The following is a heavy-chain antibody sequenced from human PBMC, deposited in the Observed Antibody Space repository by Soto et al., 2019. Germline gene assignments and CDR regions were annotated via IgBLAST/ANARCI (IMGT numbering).Heavy chain of an antibody. CDR3: ASDLFYMDV. Sequence: GGSLRLSCAASGFTFSSYAMSWVRQAPGKGLEWISYSSSDSGTIYYADSVKGRFSISRDNAKNSLFLQMNSLRVEDTAVYYCASDLFYMDVWGKETSDTGSS. CDR1: GFTFSSYA. V-gene: IGHV3-48*01. J-gene: IGHJ6*03. D-gene: IGHD2-21*01. CDR2: SSSDSGTI.